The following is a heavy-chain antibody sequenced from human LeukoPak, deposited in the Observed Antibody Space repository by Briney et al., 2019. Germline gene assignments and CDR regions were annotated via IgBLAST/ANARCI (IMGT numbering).Heavy chain of an antibody. J-gene: IGHJ6*02. D-gene: IGHD5-18*01. CDR3: ARVTYSYGYLNYYYGMDV. Sequence: GGSLRLSCAASGFTFDDYGMSWVRQAPGKGLEWVSRINWNGGSTGYADSVKGRFTISRDNAKNSLYLQMNSLRAEDTALYYCARVTYSYGYLNYYYGMDVWGQGTTVTVSS. V-gene: IGHV3-20*04. CDR1: GFTFDDYG. CDR2: INWNGGST.